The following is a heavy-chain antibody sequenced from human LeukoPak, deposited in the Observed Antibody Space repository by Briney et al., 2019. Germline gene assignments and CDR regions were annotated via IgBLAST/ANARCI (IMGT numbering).Heavy chain of an antibody. V-gene: IGHV3-48*01. D-gene: IGHD2-2*01. J-gene: IGHJ4*02. CDR1: VFTFSSYS. Sequence: GRSLRLSCAASVFTFSSYSMNWVRQAPGKGLEWISYIGVSSGNTKYADSVKGRFTISGDKAKNSPYLQMNSLRVEDTAVYYCARDTKYAFNNWGQGTLVTVSS. CDR3: ARDTKYAFNN. CDR2: IGVSSGNT.